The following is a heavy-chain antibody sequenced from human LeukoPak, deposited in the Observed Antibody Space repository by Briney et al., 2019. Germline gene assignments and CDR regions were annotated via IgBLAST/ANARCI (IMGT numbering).Heavy chain of an antibody. CDR2: IYTSGST. CDR1: GASISSYN. CDR3: AWCIGDDRPVD. J-gene: IGHJ1*01. Sequence: SETLSLTCSVSGASISSYNWAWIRQPAGKGPEWVGHIYTSGSTNYNPSLKSRVTMSLDTCKNQLSLKMTSLTAADTAVYYCAWCIGDDRPVDWGQGTLVTVSS. D-gene: IGHD2-8*01. V-gene: IGHV4-4*07.